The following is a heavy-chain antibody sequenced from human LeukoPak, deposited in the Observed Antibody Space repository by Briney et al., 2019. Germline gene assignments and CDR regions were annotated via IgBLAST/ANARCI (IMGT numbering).Heavy chain of an antibody. CDR1: GGTFSSYA. V-gene: IGHV1-69*05. J-gene: IGHJ5*02. CDR2: IIPIFGTA. CDR3: ARVTDGQGWFDP. Sequence: GSSVKVSCKASGGTFSSYAISWVRQAPGQGLEWMGGIIPIFGTANYAQKFQGRVTITTDESTSTAYMELSSLRSEGTAVYYCARVTDGQGWFDPWGQGTLVTVSS.